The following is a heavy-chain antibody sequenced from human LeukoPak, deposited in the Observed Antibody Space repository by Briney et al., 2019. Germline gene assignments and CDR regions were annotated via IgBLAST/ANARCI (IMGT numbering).Heavy chain of an antibody. V-gene: IGHV4-30-2*01. Sequence: MPSETLSLTCAVSGGSISSGGYSWSWIRQPPGKGLEWIGYIYHSGSTYYNPSLKSRVTISVDRSENQFSLKLSSVTAADTAVYYCARGTTAVAPWFDPWGQGTLVTVSS. CDR2: IYHSGST. CDR3: ARGTTAVAPWFDP. D-gene: IGHD6-19*01. J-gene: IGHJ5*02. CDR1: GGSISSGGYS.